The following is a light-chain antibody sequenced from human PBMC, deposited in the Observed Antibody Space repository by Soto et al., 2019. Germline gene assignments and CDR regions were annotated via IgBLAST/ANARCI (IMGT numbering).Light chain of an antibody. CDR3: QQYSSYWT. CDR2: AAT. J-gene: IGKJ1*01. CDR1: QSISRW. Sequence: DIQMTQSPSTLSASVLDIVTITFLASQSISRWLAWYQQKPGNAPKLLIHAATSLESGVPSRFSGSGSGTEFTLTISSLQTDYFATYYCQQYSSYWTFAQGTKVDIK. V-gene: IGKV1-5*01.